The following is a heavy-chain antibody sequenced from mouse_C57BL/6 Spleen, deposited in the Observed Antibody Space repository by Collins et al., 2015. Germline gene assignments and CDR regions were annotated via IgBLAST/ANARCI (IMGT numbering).Heavy chain of an antibody. Sequence: DVQLQESGPGLVKPSQSLSLTCTVTGYSITSDYAWNWIRQFPGNKLEWMGYISYSGSTSYNPSLKSRISITRDTSKNQFFLQLNSVTTEDTATYYCARRGNYMAYWGQGTLVAVSA. J-gene: IGHJ3*01. V-gene: IGHV3-2*02. CDR3: ARRGNYMAY. D-gene: IGHD2-1*01. CDR2: ISYSGST. CDR1: GYSITSDYA.